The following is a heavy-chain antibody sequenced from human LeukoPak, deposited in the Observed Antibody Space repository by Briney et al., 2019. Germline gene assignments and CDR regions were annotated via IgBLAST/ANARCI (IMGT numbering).Heavy chain of an antibody. J-gene: IGHJ4*02. V-gene: IGHV3-23*01. CDR2: ISGSGGST. CDR3: TKTERFYDFWSGYLEAFDY. Sequence: GGSLRLSCAASGFTFSSYAMSWVRQAPGKGLEWVSAISGSGGSTYYADSVKGRFTISRDNSKNTLYLQMNSLRAEDTAVYYCTKTERFYDFWSGYLEAFDYWGQGTLVTVSS. D-gene: IGHD3-3*01. CDR1: GFTFSSYA.